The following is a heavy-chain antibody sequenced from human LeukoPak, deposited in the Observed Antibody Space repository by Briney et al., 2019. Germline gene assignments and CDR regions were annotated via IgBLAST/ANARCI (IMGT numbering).Heavy chain of an antibody. CDR3: EKRFSSTSYQFDY. J-gene: IGHJ4*02. CDR1: GLTLARYA. D-gene: IGHD6-13*01. V-gene: IGHV3-30*18. CDR2: ISYDGGNK. Sequence: GGSLRLSYAASGLTLARYATHSVRQAPGKGLEWVAVISYDGGNKFYADSVKGRFTISRENSKNALYLQMRSLRAEDTAVCLCEKRFSSTSYQFDYWGQGTLVTVSS.